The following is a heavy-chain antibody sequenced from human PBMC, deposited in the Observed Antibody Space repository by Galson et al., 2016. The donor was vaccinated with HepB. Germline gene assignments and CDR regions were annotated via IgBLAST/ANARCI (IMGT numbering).Heavy chain of an antibody. D-gene: IGHD5-12*01. CDR2: IYPGDSDT. CDR1: GYYYSTYW. V-gene: IGHV5-51*01. CDR3: ARGTSGYYGPFDY. J-gene: IGHJ4*02. Sequence: QSGAEVTKPGESLKISCKGSGYYYSTYWIGWVRQMPGRGLEWMGIIYPGDSDTRYSPSFQGQVTISVDESISTSYLQWSSLKASDTAIYYCARGTSGYYGPFDYWGQGTRLTVSS.